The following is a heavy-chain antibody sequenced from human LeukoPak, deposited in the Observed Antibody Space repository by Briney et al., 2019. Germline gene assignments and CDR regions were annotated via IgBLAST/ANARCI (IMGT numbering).Heavy chain of an antibody. V-gene: IGHV3-64*01. CDR2: ISSNGGST. Sequence: GGSLRLSCAASGFTLSSYAMHWVRQAPGKGLEYVSAISSNGGSTYYVNSVKGRFTISRDNSKNTLYLQMGSLRAEDMAVYYCARDSGYDFWSGYHVDYWGQGTLVTVSS. CDR3: ARDSGYDFWSGYHVDY. J-gene: IGHJ4*02. CDR1: GFTLSSYA. D-gene: IGHD3-3*01.